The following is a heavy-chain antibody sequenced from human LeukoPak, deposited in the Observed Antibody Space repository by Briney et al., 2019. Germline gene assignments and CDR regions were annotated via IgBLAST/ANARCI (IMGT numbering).Heavy chain of an antibody. CDR1: GGSISSSSYY. J-gene: IGHJ5*02. D-gene: IGHD1-14*01. CDR2: IYYSGST. Sequence: SETLSLTCSVSGGSISSSSYYWGWIRQPPGKGLEWIGSIYYSGSTYYNPSLKSRVTISVDTSKNQFSLKLSSVTAADTAVYYCAGLIRPGWFDPWGQGTLVTVSS. CDR3: AGLIRPGWFDP. V-gene: IGHV4-39*01.